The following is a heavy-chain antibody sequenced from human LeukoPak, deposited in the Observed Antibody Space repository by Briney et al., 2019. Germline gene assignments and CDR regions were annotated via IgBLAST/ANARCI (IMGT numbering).Heavy chain of an antibody. CDR3: ARSGDYYESRGYYYNYDY. D-gene: IGHD3-22*01. J-gene: IGHJ4*02. CDR1: CGSFSGYY. V-gene: IGHV4-34*01. CDR2: INHSGST. Sequence: SETLSLTYAVYCGSFSGYYWSWIPQPPGKGLEWIVEINHSGSTNYNPSLKSRVNISVNTSKNHFSLKLSSLTAADTAVYYCARSGDYYESRGYYYNYDYWGQETLVTVST.